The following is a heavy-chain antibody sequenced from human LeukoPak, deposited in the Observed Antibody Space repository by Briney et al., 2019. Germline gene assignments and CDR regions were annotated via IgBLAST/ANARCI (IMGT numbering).Heavy chain of an antibody. CDR2: IWYDGSNK. D-gene: IGHD1-1*01. CDR3: ARDITPYNLDY. Sequence: GGSLRLSCAASGFTFSSYGMHWVRQAPGKGLEWVAVIWYDGSNKYYADSVKGRFTISRDNSKNTLYLQMNSLRAEDTAVYYCARDITPYNLDYWGQGTLVTVSS. CDR1: GFTFSSYG. V-gene: IGHV3-33*01. J-gene: IGHJ4*02.